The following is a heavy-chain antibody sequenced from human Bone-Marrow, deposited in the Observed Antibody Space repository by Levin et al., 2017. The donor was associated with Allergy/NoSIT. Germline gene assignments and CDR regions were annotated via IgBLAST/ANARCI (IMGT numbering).Heavy chain of an antibody. CDR3: ARGGYCSNGVCYKYLDY. Sequence: TGGSLRLSCIVSGGSISSYYWTWIRQPPGRGLEWIGYVFYRGTTNYNPSLKSRVTMSLDTSKNQFSLNLSSVTAADTAVYYCARGGYCSNGVCYKYLDYWGQGTLVTVSS. CDR2: VFYRGTT. D-gene: IGHD2-8*01. V-gene: IGHV4-59*01. J-gene: IGHJ4*02. CDR1: GGSISSYY.